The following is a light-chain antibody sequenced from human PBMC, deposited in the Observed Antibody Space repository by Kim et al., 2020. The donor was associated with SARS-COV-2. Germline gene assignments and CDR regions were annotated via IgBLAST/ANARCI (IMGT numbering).Light chain of an antibody. Sequence: DIQMTQSPSTLSASVGDRVIITCRASQNINNWLAWYQQKPGKAPKPLIYKASRLQSGVPSRFSGSGSGTEFTLTISSLQPDDFATYYCQQYNTYWTFGQGTKVDIK. CDR2: KAS. CDR1: QNINNW. J-gene: IGKJ1*01. CDR3: QQYNTYWT. V-gene: IGKV1-5*03.